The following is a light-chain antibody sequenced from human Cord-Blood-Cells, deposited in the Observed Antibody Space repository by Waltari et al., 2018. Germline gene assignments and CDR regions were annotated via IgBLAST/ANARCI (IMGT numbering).Light chain of an antibody. J-gene: IGLJ2*01. CDR1: SSDVGGYNH. CDR3: SSYTSSSTLV. V-gene: IGLV2-14*01. Sequence: QSALTQPASVSGSPGQSLTISCTGTSSDVGGYNHFSWYQQHPGKAPKRMIYEVSNRPSGVSNRFSGSKSGNTASLTISGLQAEDEADYYCSSYTSSSTLVFGGGTKLTVL. CDR2: EVS.